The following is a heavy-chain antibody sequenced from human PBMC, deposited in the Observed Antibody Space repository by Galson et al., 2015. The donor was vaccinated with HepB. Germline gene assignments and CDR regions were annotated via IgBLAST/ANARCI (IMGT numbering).Heavy chain of an antibody. D-gene: IGHD2-15*01. V-gene: IGHV1-3*01. CDR1: GYTFTSYA. J-gene: IGHJ5*02. CDR3: ARDRYCSGGSCYSVVPRFWFDP. CDR2: INAGNGNT. Sequence: SVKVSCKASGYTFTSYAMHWVRQAPGQRLEWMGWINAGNGNTKYSQKFQGRVTITRDTSASTAYMELSSLRSEDTAVYYCARDRYCSGGSCYSVVPRFWFDPWGQGTLVTVSS.